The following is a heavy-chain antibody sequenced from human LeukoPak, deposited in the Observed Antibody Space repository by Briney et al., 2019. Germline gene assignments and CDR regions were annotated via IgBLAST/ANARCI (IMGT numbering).Heavy chain of an antibody. CDR2: ISSSSGYK. J-gene: IGHJ4*02. CDR3: ARTRRYFDY. Sequence: GGSLRLSCAVSGFTFSSYSMTWVRQAPGKGLEWVSSISSSSGYKYYADSAKGRFPISRDNAKNSLYLQMNSLRDEDTAVYYCARTRRYFDYWGQGTLVTVSS. CDR1: GFTFSSYS. D-gene: IGHD6-25*01. V-gene: IGHV3-21*01.